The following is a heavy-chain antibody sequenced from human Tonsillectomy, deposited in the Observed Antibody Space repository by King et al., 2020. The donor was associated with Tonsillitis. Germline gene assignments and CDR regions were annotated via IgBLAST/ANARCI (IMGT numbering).Heavy chain of an antibody. J-gene: IGHJ4*02. CDR3: ARDQSIFGVANTLFDY. Sequence: VQLQESGPGLVKPSQTLSLTCTVSGGSISSGSYYWSWIRQPAGKGLEWIWRLYTSGITHYNPSLKRRGTMSVDTSKNQFSLKLSSVNAADTAVYYCARDQSIFGVANTLFDYWGQGTLVTVSS. CDR2: LYTSGIT. V-gene: IGHV4-61*02. D-gene: IGHD3-3*01. CDR1: GGSISSGSYY.